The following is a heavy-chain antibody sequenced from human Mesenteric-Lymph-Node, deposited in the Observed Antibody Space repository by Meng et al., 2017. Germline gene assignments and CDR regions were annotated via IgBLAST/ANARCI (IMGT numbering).Heavy chain of an antibody. J-gene: IGHJ5*02. D-gene: IGHD4-23*01. CDR1: GGSMSGHC. V-gene: IGHV4-4*07. Sequence: VPLHDPVQGVVSPSATLPRLHAFAGGSMSGHCWTLIRQPAGKELEWIWRISTSGTTGTTNHNPSLKSRVTMSVATSKNQFSLRVTSVTAADTAVYYCARDDAVSGGNNWFDPWGQGTLVTVSS. CDR3: ARDDAVSGGNNWFDP. CDR2: ISTSGTTGTT.